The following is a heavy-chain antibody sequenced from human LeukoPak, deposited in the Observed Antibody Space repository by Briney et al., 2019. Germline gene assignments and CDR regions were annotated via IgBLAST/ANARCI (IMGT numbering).Heavy chain of an antibody. CDR1: GGSISSGGYY. V-gene: IGHV4-61*08. D-gene: IGHD6-13*01. CDR3: ARGDPRGRIAAAGTREFDI. J-gene: IGHJ3*02. Sequence: SETLSLTCTVSGGSISSGGYYWSWIRQHPGKGLEWIGYIYYSGSTNYNPSLKSRVTISVDTSKNQFSLKLSSVTAADTAVYYCARGDPRGRIAAAGTREFDIWGQGTMVTVSS. CDR2: IYYSGST.